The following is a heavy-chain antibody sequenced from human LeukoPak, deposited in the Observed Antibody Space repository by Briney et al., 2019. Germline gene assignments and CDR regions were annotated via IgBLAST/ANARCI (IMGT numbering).Heavy chain of an antibody. D-gene: IGHD1-26*01. J-gene: IGHJ4*02. CDR3: ARGGRQWECYFDY. V-gene: IGHV3-21*01. CDR1: GFTFSSYS. Sequence: GGSLRLSCAASGFTFSSYSMNWVRQAPGKGLEWVSSISSSSSYIYYADSVKGRFTISRDNAKNSLYLQMNSLRAEDTAVYYCARGGRQWECYFDYWGQGTLVTVSS. CDR2: ISSSSSYI.